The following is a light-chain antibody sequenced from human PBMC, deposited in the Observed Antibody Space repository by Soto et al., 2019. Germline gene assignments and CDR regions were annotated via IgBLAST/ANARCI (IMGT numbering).Light chain of an antibody. CDR1: QSVRTS. Sequence: EIVLTQSPGTLSLSPGERATLSCRASQSVRTSLAWYQQNPGRAPRLLIYAASSRPTGVPDRFSGSGSGTDFSLTIVRLEAEDVGVHYCEEYGTSAGRFGEGTQVDIK. V-gene: IGKV3-20*01. CDR3: EEYGTSAGR. CDR2: AAS. J-gene: IGKJ1*01.